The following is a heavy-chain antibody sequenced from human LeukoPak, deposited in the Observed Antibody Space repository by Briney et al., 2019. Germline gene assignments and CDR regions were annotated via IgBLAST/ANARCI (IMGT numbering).Heavy chain of an antibody. J-gene: IGHJ3*02. CDR3: ARRRITIFGVVIIPDAFDI. D-gene: IGHD3-3*01. V-gene: IGHV4-34*01. Sequence: SETLSLTCAVYGGSFSGYYWSWIRQPPGKGLEWIGEINHSGSTNYNPSLKSRVTISVDTSKNQFSLKLSSVTAADTAVYYCARRRITIFGVVIIPDAFDIWGQGTMVTVSS. CDR1: GGSFSGYY. CDR2: INHSGST.